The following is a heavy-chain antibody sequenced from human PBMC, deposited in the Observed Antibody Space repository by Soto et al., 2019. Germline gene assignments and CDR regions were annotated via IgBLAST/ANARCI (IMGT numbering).Heavy chain of an antibody. Sequence: QVQLVQSGAEVKEPGASVKVSCKASGFTFSSYSLHWVRQAPGEGLDWMGTLHPSGDRTTDAQRFQGRVTMTRDTSTSKVYMELSSLRSDDTAIYYCARAPVGSSSWYYFDYWGQGTLVTVSS. J-gene: IGHJ4*02. D-gene: IGHD6-13*01. V-gene: IGHV1-46*03. CDR1: GFTFSSYS. CDR3: ARAPVGSSSWYYFDY. CDR2: LHPSGDRT.